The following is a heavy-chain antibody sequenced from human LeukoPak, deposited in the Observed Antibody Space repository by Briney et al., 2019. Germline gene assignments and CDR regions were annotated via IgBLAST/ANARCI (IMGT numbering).Heavy chain of an antibody. CDR1: GFTFSSYG. CDR3: AKAGGHLDY. J-gene: IGHJ4*02. Sequence: PGGSLRLSCAASGFTFSSYGMHWVRQAPGKGLEWVAFIRYDGRNKYYADSVKGRFTISRDNSKNTLYLQMNSLRAEDTAVYYCAKAGGHLDYWGQGTLVTVSS. V-gene: IGHV3-30*02. D-gene: IGHD2-8*02. CDR2: IRYDGRNK.